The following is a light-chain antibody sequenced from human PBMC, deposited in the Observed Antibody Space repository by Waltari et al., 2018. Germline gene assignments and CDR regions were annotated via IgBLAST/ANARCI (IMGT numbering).Light chain of an antibody. CDR2: GAS. CDR3: QQYNDWPLT. J-gene: IGKJ4*01. Sequence: EIVMTQSPATLSVSPGEGATLPCRARQSVSRDLAWYQQKPGQAPRLLISGASTRATDIPGRFTGSGSGTDFTLTITSLQSGDVAVYYCQQYNDWPLTFGGGTKVEIK. V-gene: IGKV3-15*01. CDR1: QSVSRD.